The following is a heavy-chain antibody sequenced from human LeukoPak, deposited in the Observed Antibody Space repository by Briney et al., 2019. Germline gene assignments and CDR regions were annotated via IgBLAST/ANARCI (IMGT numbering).Heavy chain of an antibody. CDR2: IRYDGSNK. V-gene: IGHV3-30*02. J-gene: IGHJ4*02. Sequence: PGGSLRLSCAASGFTFSSYGMHWVRQAPGKGLEWVAFIRYDGSNKYYADSVKGRFTISRDNSKNTLYLQMNSLRAEDTAVYYCARDLNYDFWSGAQDHWGQGTLVTVSS. D-gene: IGHD3-3*01. CDR3: ARDLNYDFWSGAQDH. CDR1: GFTFSSYG.